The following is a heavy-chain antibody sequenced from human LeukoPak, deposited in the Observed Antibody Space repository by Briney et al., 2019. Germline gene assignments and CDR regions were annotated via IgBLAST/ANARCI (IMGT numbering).Heavy chain of an antibody. CDR1: GFTFSSYS. D-gene: IGHD2-15*01. J-gene: IGHJ4*02. CDR2: IDGGSSDI. CDR3: ARDSGSGGSCDY. Sequence: SGGSLRLCCAASGFTFSSYSMKWVRQAPGKGLEWVSHIDGGSSDIYYADSVKGRFTISRDNARNSLYLQMNSLRAEDTGVYYCARDSGSGGSCDYWGQGTLVTVSS. V-gene: IGHV3-48*01.